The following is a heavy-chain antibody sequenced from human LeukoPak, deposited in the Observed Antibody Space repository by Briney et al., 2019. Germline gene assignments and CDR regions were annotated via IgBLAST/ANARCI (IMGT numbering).Heavy chain of an antibody. V-gene: IGHV4-4*07. CDR1: GGYTGSHY. CDR3: ARDFYASGFYFWFDP. D-gene: IGHD2/OR15-2a*01. Sequence: SETLSLTCSVSGGYTGSHYWSWIRQPAGKGLEWIGRISPSGTTHYNPSLGSRVTMSVDTSKNYFSLRLSSVTAADTAVYYCARDFYASGFYFWFDPWGQGILVTVSS. CDR2: ISPSGTT. J-gene: IGHJ5*02.